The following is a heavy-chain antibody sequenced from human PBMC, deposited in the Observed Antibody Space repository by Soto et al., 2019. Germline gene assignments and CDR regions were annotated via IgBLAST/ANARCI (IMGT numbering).Heavy chain of an antibody. Sequence: EVHLVDSGGGVVRPGGSLRLSCSASGFTFDDFTMTWVRQVPGKGLEWVAIINWNGDTTSYADSVRGRFTISRDNAKNPLFRKRNTRRAEDTAFYHCAKNRDDSTGYYDYWGQGPLVTVSS. V-gene: IGHV3-20*01. CDR3: AKNRDDSTGYYDY. J-gene: IGHJ4*02. CDR2: INWNGDTT. CDR1: GFTFDDFT. D-gene: IGHD3-22*01.